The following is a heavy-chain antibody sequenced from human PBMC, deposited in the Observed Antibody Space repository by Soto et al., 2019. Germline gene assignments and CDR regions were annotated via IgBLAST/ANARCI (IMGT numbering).Heavy chain of an antibody. CDR3: ARQGECGSTSCYGS. Sequence: QLQLQESGPGLVKPSETLSLTCSVSGASISSGSYYWGWVRQPPGKGLEWIANVFSDGTTYSRPSLNSRGTISVDTSKNQFSLRLRSVTTADTAVYYCARQGECGSTSCYGSWGQGTLVTVSS. CDR2: VFSDGTT. CDR1: GASISSGSYY. V-gene: IGHV4-39*01. J-gene: IGHJ5*02. D-gene: IGHD2-2*01.